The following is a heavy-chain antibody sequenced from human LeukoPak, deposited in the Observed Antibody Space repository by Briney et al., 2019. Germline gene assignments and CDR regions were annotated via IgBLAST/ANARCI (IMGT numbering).Heavy chain of an antibody. Sequence: GGSLRLSCAASGFTFSSYAMHWVRQAPGKGLEWVAVISYDGSNKYYADSVKGRFTISRDNSRNTLYLQMNSLRAEDTAVYYCAKEGGLYDSSGYYDNVLDCWGQGTLVTVSS. CDR2: ISYDGSNK. V-gene: IGHV3-30*04. D-gene: IGHD3-22*01. CDR1: GFTFSSYA. J-gene: IGHJ4*02. CDR3: AKEGGLYDSSGYYDNVLDC.